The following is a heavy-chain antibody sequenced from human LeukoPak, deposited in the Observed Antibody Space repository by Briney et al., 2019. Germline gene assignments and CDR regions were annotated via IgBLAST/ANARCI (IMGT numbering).Heavy chain of an antibody. CDR1: GFTVCSNY. J-gene: IGHJ3*02. D-gene: IGHD1-1*01. Sequence: GGSLRLSCAASGFTVCSNYMSWVRQAPGKGLEWVSIINSGGSTHYAVSVKGRFTISRDNSKNTVYLQMNSLRAEDTAVYYCAAVHWNAFDMWGQGTMGTVSS. V-gene: IGHV3-53*01. CDR2: INSGGST. CDR3: AAVHWNAFDM.